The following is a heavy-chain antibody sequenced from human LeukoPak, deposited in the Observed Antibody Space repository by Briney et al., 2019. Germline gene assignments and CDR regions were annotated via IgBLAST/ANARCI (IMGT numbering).Heavy chain of an antibody. CDR2: IWYDGSNK. CDR3: ATEYDY. CDR1: GFTFSTYS. D-gene: IGHD2/OR15-2a*01. V-gene: IGHV3-33*08. J-gene: IGHJ4*02. Sequence: GGSLRLSCAASGFTFSTYSMHWVRQAPGKGLEWVAVIWYDGSNKYYSDSVRGRFTISRDNSKNTVYLQMNSLRAEDTAVYFCATEYDYWGQGTLVTVSS.